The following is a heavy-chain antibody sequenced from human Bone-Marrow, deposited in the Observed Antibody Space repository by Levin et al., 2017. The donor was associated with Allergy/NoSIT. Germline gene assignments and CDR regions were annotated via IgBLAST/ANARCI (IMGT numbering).Heavy chain of an antibody. CDR1: GYTFTSYY. CDR2: INPSGGST. J-gene: IGHJ6*02. Sequence: GESLKISCKASGYTFTSYYMHWVRQAPGQGLEWMGIINPSGGSTSYAQKFQGRVTMTRDTSTSTVYMELSSLRSEDTAVYYCARMWTKGELELRYYYGMDVWGQGTTVTVSS. D-gene: IGHD1-7*01. CDR3: ARMWTKGELELRYYYGMDV. V-gene: IGHV1-46*01.